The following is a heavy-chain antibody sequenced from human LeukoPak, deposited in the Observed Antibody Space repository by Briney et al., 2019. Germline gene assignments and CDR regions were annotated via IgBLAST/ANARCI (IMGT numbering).Heavy chain of an antibody. D-gene: IGHD3-10*01. CDR3: ARDSMVRGVIIIKTYYYYYMDV. CDR2: IYYSGST. CDR1: GGSISSSSYY. V-gene: IGHV4-39*07. J-gene: IGHJ6*03. Sequence: SGTLSLTCTVSGGSISSSSYYWGWIRQPPGKGLEWIGSIYYSGSTYYNPSLKSRVTISVDTSKNQFSLKLSSVTAADTAVYYCARDSMVRGVIIIKTYYYYYMDVWGKGTTVTVSS.